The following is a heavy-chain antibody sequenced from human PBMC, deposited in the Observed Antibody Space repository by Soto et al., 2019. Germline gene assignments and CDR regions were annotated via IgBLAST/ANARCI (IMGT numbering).Heavy chain of an antibody. CDR2: INAGGTST. V-gene: IGHV3-23*01. CDR3: AKRIYREFDY. J-gene: IGHJ4*02. Sequence: EVQLLESGGGLVQPGGSLRLSCAASGLTFSSYAMTWVRQAPGRGLEWVSVINAGGTSTFYADSVKGRFTISRDNSKNILYLEMNSLRVEDTALYFCAKRIYREFDYWGQGTQVTVSS. CDR1: GLTFSSYA. D-gene: IGHD4-4*01.